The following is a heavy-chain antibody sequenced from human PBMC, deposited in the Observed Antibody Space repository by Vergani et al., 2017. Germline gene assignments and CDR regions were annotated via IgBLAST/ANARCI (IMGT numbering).Heavy chain of an antibody. Sequence: ELQLMESGGGVVQPGGSLRLSCAASGFTFSSYGMYWVRQAPGKGLEWVSVISGSGGRAKYADSVKGRFTVSRDNSKKTLYLQMNSLRAEDTGVYYCARDRYYLGSGSDPYFYYYGLDVWGQGTAVTVSS. J-gene: IGHJ6*02. CDR1: GFTFSSYG. V-gene: IGHV3-23*01. CDR2: ISGSGGRA. D-gene: IGHD3-10*01. CDR3: ARDRYYLGSGSDPYFYYYGLDV.